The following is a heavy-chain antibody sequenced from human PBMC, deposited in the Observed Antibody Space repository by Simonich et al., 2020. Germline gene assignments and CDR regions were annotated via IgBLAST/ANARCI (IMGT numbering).Heavy chain of an antibody. Sequence: QVQLVESGGGVVQPGRSLRLSCAASGFTFSSYAMHWVRQAPGKGLKWVAVISYDGSNKYYADSVKGRFTISRDNSKNTLYLQMNSLRDEDTAVYYCAREGAGNDAFDIWGQGTMVTVSS. CDR2: ISYDGSNK. D-gene: IGHD1-26*01. CDR1: GFTFSSYA. CDR3: AREGAGNDAFDI. J-gene: IGHJ3*02. V-gene: IGHV3-30*04.